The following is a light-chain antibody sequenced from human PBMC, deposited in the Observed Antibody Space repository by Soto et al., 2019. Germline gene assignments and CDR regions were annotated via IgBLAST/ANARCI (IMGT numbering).Light chain of an antibody. Sequence: QTVVTQEPSVTVSPGGTVTLTCGSSTGAVTSNFYPNWFQQKPGQAPRALIYSTNNKHSWTPARFSGSLLGSKAALTLSGVQPEDEAEYYCLLFHGDSQVFGGGTQLTVL. CDR3: LLFHGDSQV. V-gene: IGLV7-43*01. J-gene: IGLJ2*01. CDR2: STN. CDR1: TGAVTSNFY.